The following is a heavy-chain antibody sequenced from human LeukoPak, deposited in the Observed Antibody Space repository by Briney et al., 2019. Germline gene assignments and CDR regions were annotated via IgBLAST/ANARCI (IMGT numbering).Heavy chain of an antibody. D-gene: IGHD2/OR15-2a*01. CDR1: GITVTSNY. CDR2: IYGGGDK. Sequence: GGSLRLSCAASGITVTSNYMSWVRQAPGKGLEWVSVIYGGGDKYYDDSVKGRFTNSRDNSKNTFYLQMNSLRDEDTAVYYCARDVVRGFDPWGQGTRVTVSS. J-gene: IGHJ5*02. CDR3: ARDVVRGFDP. V-gene: IGHV3-66*02.